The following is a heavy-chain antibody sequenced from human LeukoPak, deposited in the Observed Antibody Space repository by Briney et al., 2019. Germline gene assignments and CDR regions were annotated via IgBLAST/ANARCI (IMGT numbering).Heavy chain of an antibody. D-gene: IGHD6-6*01. CDR2: ITSSSSTI. J-gene: IGHJ3*02. Sequence: GGSLRLSCAASGFTFSTYSMNWVRQAPGKGLEWVSYITSSSSTIFYADSVKGRFTISRDNAKNSLYLQMNSLRAEDTAVYYCAREYSSSSGRAFDTWGQGTMVTVSS. V-gene: IGHV3-48*01. CDR3: AREYSSSSGRAFDT. CDR1: GFTFSTYS.